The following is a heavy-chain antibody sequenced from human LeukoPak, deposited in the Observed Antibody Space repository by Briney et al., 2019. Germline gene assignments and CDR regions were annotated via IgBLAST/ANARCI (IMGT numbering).Heavy chain of an antibody. CDR3: AGGYDSSGYYLDDYYYYGMDV. CDR2: TRNKANSYTT. J-gene: IGHJ6*02. CDR1: GFTFSDHY. D-gene: IGHD3-22*01. V-gene: IGHV3-72*01. Sequence: GRSLRLSCAASGFTFSDHYMDWVRQAPGKGLEWVGRTRNKANSYTTEYAASVKGRFTISRDDSKNSLYLQMNSLKTEDTAVYYCAGGYDSSGYYLDDYYYYGMDVWGQGTTVTVSS.